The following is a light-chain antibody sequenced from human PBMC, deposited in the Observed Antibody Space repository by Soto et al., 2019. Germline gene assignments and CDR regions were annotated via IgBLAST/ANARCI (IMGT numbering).Light chain of an antibody. V-gene: IGKV1-9*01. CDR2: AAS. CDR3: QQLNSYPIA. Sequence: DIQMTQSPSPLSASVGDRVTITCRASQSISTYLNWYQQKPGKAPKVLIYAASTLQSGVPSRFSGSGSGTEFTLTISSLQPEDFATYFCQQLNSYPIAFGQGTRLEIK. CDR1: QSISTY. J-gene: IGKJ5*01.